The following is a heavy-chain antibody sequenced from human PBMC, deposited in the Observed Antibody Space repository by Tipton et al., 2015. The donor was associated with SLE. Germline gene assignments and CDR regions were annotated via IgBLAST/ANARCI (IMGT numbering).Heavy chain of an antibody. Sequence: SLRLSCAASGFTFSDYFMTWIRQAPGKGLEWFSYISSSGSSVSYADSVKGRFTISRDNAKNSLLLQMNSLRAEDTAVYYCARDLVGPTGYGMDVWGQGTTVTVSS. CDR2: ISSSGSSV. J-gene: IGHJ6*02. CDR1: GFTFSDYF. V-gene: IGHV3-11*01. D-gene: IGHD1-26*01. CDR3: ARDLVGPTGYGMDV.